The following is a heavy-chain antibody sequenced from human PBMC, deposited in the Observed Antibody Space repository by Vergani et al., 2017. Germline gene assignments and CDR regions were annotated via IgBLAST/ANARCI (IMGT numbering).Heavy chain of an antibody. D-gene: IGHD3-3*01. CDR3: ARGMGPLMEWLLSPDY. Sequence: QVQLVESGGGVVQPGRSLRLSCAASGFTFSSYAMHWVRQAPGKGLEWVAVISYDGSNKYYADSVKGRFTISRDNSKNTLYLQMNSLRAEDPAVYYCARGMGPLMEWLLSPDYWGQGTLVTVSS. V-gene: IGHV3-30-3*01. CDR1: GFTFSSYA. CDR2: ISYDGSNK. J-gene: IGHJ4*02.